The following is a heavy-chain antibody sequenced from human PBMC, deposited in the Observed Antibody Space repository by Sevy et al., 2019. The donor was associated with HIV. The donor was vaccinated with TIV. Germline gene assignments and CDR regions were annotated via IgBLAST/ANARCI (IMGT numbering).Heavy chain of an antibody. CDR2: IYGDGSGT. Sequence: GGSLRLSCVASGFTFSVYWMHWVRQAPGKGPVWVARIYGDGSGTNYADSVKGRFTISRDNSKNTLYLKMNGLRAEDTAVYYCARTLAGAVDIWGQGTMVTVSS. CDR1: GFTFSVYW. CDR3: ARTLAGAVDI. J-gene: IGHJ3*02. V-gene: IGHV3-74*01.